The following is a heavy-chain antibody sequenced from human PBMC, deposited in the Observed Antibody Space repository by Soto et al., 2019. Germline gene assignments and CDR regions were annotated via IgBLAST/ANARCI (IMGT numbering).Heavy chain of an antibody. D-gene: IGHD3-22*01. Sequence: EVQLVESGGGLVKPGGSLRLSCAASGFTFSSYSMNWVRQAPGKGLEWVSSISSSSSYIYYADSVKGRFTISRDNAKNSLYLQMNSLRAEDTAVYYCARDGRSYDSSGYYPPDYWGQGTLVTVSS. CDR2: ISSSSSYI. J-gene: IGHJ4*02. CDR1: GFTFSSYS. CDR3: ARDGRSYDSSGYYPPDY. V-gene: IGHV3-21*01.